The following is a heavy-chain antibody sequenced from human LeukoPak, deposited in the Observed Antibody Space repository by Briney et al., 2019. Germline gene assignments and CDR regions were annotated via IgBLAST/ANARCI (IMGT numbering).Heavy chain of an antibody. D-gene: IGHD6-19*01. CDR3: ARDRDSSGWYEGFDY. V-gene: IGHV3-30-3*01. J-gene: IGHJ4*02. Sequence: GGSLRLSCAASGFTFSSSAMHWVRQAPDKGLEWVAVISYDGSNKYYADSVKGRFTISRDNSKNTLYLQMNSLRAVDTAVYYCARDRDSSGWYEGFDYWGQGTLVTVSS. CDR2: ISYDGSNK. CDR1: GFTFSSSA.